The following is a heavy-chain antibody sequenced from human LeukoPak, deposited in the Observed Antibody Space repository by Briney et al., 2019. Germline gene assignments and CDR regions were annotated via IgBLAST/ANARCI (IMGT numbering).Heavy chain of an antibody. D-gene: IGHD3-3*01. CDR1: GFTFSSYA. Sequence: PGGSLRLSCAASGFTFSSYAMHWVRQAPGKGLEWVAVISYDGSNKYYADSVKGRFTISRDNSKNTLYLQMNSLRAEDTAVYYCAKVLDGPYYDFWSGYSDYYYYGMDVWGQGTTVTVSS. CDR2: ISYDGSNK. CDR3: AKVLDGPYYDFWSGYSDYYYYGMDV. J-gene: IGHJ6*02. V-gene: IGHV3-30-3*01.